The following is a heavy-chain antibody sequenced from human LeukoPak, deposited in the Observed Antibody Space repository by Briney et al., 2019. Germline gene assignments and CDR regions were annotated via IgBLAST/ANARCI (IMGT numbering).Heavy chain of an antibody. J-gene: IGHJ4*02. Sequence: GGSLGLSCAASGFTFSACAMHWVRQAPGKGLEWVAVISYDGNNKYYADSVKGRFTISRDNSKNTLYLQMNSLRVEDTAMYYCASGGFYDFWSGYYTPFDYWGQGTLVTVSS. D-gene: IGHD3-3*01. CDR2: ISYDGNNK. CDR1: GFTFSACA. CDR3: ASGGFYDFWSGYYTPFDY. V-gene: IGHV3-30*01.